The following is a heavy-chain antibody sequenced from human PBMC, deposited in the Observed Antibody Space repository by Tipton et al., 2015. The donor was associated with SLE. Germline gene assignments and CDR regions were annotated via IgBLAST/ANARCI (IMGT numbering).Heavy chain of an antibody. CDR3: ARVAEATTTPNWFDP. D-gene: IGHD1-26*01. CDR1: GFTFSSYS. Sequence: SLRLSCAASGFTFSSYSMNWVRQAPGKGLEWVSSITSSSSYIYYADSVKGRFTISRDNAKNSLYLQMNSLRAEDTAVYYCARVAEATTTPNWFDPWAQGSLVTVSS. J-gene: IGHJ5*02. V-gene: IGHV3-21*03. CDR2: ITSSSSYI.